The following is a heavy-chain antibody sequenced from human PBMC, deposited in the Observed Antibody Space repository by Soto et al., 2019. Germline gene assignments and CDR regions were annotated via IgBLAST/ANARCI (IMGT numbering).Heavy chain of an antibody. CDR2: TIRDGGDS. D-gene: IGHD3-16*01. Sequence: EVQLLESGGDWVQPGGSLRLSCAASGFSFSSYAMTWVRQAPGKGLEWLSVTIRDGGDSYYADSVKGRFTVSRDNSKNMLYLQMDSLRAEDTAFYYCAAKGSARGLRKYWGRGYLATVSS. V-gene: IGHV3-23*01. J-gene: IGHJ4*02. CDR1: GFSFSSYA. CDR3: AAKGSARGLRKY.